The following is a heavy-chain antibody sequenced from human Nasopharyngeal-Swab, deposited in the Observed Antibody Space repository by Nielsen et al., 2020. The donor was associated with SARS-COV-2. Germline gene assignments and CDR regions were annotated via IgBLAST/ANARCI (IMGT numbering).Heavy chain of an antibody. J-gene: IGHJ6*02. V-gene: IGHV1-18*01. D-gene: IGHD2-8*01. CDR1: GYTFTSYG. CDR2: ISAYNGNT. CDR3: ARDCTNGVCLYYYYGMDV. Sequence: ASVKVSCKASGYTFTSYGISWVRQAPGQGLEWMGWISAYNGNTNYAQKLQGRVTMTRNTSISTAYMELSSLRSEDTAVYYCARDCTNGVCLYYYYGMDVWGQGTTVTVSS.